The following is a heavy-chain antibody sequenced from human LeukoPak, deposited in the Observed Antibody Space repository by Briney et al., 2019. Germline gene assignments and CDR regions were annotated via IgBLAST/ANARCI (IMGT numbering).Heavy chain of an antibody. J-gene: IGHJ4*02. CDR1: GVSISSSNW. D-gene: IGHD6-19*01. V-gene: IGHV4-4*02. CDR3: ARWDSSGWYLDY. Sequence: SETLSLTCAVSGVSISSSNWWSWVRQPPGQGLEWIGEIYHSGSTNYNPSLKSRVTISVDKSKNQFSLKLSSVTAADTAVYYCARWDSSGWYLDYWGQGTLVTVSS. CDR2: IYHSGST.